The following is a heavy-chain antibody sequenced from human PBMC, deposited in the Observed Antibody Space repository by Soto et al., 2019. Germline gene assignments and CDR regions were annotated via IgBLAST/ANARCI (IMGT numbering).Heavy chain of an antibody. V-gene: IGHV1-18*01. J-gene: IGHJ3*02. D-gene: IGHD2-15*01. Sequence: ASVKVSCKASGYTFTSYGISWVRQAPGQGLEWMGWISAYNGNTNYAQKLQGRVTMATDTSTSTAYMELRSLRSDDTAVYYCARYRGYCSGGSCYSGYDAFDIWGQGTMVTVAS. CDR2: ISAYNGNT. CDR3: ARYRGYCSGGSCYSGYDAFDI. CDR1: GYTFTSYG.